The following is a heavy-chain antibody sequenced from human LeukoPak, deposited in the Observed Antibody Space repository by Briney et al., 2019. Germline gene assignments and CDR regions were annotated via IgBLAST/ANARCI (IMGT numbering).Heavy chain of an antibody. D-gene: IGHD2-2*01. V-gene: IGHV3-73*01. CDR1: GFTFSGSA. CDR3: TTHGRSTSCYDWGFDY. Sequence: GGSQKLFCAASGFTFSGSAMQWVRHACGKGLERVGRIRSKANSYATAYGASVKGRFTISRDDSKNTAYLQMNSLKTEDTAVYYCTTHGRSTSCYDWGFDYWGQGTLVTVSS. J-gene: IGHJ4*02. CDR2: IRSKANSYAT.